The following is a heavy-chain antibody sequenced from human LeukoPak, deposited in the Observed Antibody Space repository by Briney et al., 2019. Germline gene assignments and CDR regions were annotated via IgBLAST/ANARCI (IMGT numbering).Heavy chain of an antibody. CDR3: TTQRTGWPAVY. V-gene: IGHV3-49*04. Sequence: AGGSLRLSCTTSGFTFGDNAMSWVRQAPGKGPEWVGVIRSKAYGATTEYAASLKGRFSISTDDSKSIAYLQMNSLKTEDTAVYYCTTQRTGWPAVYWGQGTLVTVSS. CDR2: IRSKAYGATT. J-gene: IGHJ4*02. D-gene: IGHD6-19*01. CDR1: GFTFGDNA.